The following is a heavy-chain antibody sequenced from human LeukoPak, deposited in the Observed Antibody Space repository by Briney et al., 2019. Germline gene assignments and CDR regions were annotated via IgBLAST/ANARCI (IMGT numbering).Heavy chain of an antibody. CDR2: IYYSGST. D-gene: IGHD1-26*01. V-gene: IGHV4-39*01. CDR3: TRGVGARLAD. Sequence: SETLSLTCTVSGGSISSSSYYWGWIRQPPGKGLEWIGSIYYSGSTYYNASLKSRVTISVDTSKNRFSLKPRSVTAADTAVYYCTRGVGARLADWGQGNLVAVSS. CDR1: GGSISSSSYY. J-gene: IGHJ4*02.